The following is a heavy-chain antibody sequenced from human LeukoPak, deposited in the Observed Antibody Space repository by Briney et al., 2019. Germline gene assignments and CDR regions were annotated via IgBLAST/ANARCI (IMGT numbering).Heavy chain of an antibody. J-gene: IGHJ2*01. CDR2: IYTSGST. V-gene: IGHV4-4*07. CDR3: AALKGAAARAPDWYFDL. D-gene: IGHD6-13*01. CDR1: GGSISSYY. Sequence: PSETLSLTCTVSGGSISSYYWSWIRQPAGKGLDWIGRIYTSGSTNYNPSLKSRVTMSVDTSKNQFSLKLSSVTAADTAVYYCAALKGAAARAPDWYFDLWGRGTRVTVSP.